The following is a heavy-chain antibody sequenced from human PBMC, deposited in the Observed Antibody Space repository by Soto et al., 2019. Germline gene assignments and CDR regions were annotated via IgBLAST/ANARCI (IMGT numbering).Heavy chain of an antibody. Sequence: EEQLLESGGRLVQPGGSLRLSCVASGFTFSNYDMTWVRQAPGKGLEWVSGISGSGGNTYSADSVKGRFTISRDNSKNSLYLQMNGPRAEDTAVYYCARRSKSRYYYYSMYVWGKGTTVTVSS. D-gene: IGHD1-20*01. CDR2: ISGSGGNT. J-gene: IGHJ6*03. CDR3: ARRSKSRYYYYSMYV. CDR1: GFTFSNYD. V-gene: IGHV3-23*01.